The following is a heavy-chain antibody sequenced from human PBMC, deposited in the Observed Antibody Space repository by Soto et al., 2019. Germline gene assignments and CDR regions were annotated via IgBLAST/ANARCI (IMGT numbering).Heavy chain of an antibody. Sequence: QVQLQQWGAGLLKPSETLSLTCAVYGGSFSGYYWSWIRQPPGKELEWIGEINHGGDTSYNPSLKGRVSISEDTSKKQLSLRLSSVTAADTAVYYCARGTRYTYGYPLDYWGQGTLVTVSS. CDR2: INHGGDT. CDR1: GGSFSGYY. V-gene: IGHV4-34*01. D-gene: IGHD5-18*01. CDR3: ARGTRYTYGYPLDY. J-gene: IGHJ4*02.